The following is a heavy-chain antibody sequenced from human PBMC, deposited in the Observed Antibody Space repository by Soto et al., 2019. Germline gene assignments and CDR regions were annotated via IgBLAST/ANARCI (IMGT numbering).Heavy chain of an antibody. CDR3: ARRIGEVPAAIHWFDP. CDR1: GYSFTSYW. J-gene: IGHJ5*02. V-gene: IGHV5-51*01. D-gene: IGHD2-2*01. Sequence: GESLKISCKGSGYSFTSYWIGWVRQMPGKGLEWMGIIYPGDSDTRYSPSFQGQVTISADKSISTAYLQWSSLKAPDTAMYYCARRIGEVPAAIHWFDPWGQGTLVTVSS. CDR2: IYPGDSDT.